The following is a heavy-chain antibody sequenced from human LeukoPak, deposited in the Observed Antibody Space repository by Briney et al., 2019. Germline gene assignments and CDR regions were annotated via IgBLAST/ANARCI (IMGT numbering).Heavy chain of an antibody. CDR3: ARTSTGNAIDM. D-gene: IGHD1-1*01. CDR2: INSDGAST. CDR1: GFTFSTYW. J-gene: IGHJ3*02. Sequence: GGSLRLSCAASGFTFSTYWMHWVRQAPGKGLVWVSRINSDGASTSHADSVKGRLTISRDNAKNTLYLQMNSLRVEDTAVYYCARTSTGNAIDMWGQGTMVTVSS. V-gene: IGHV3-74*01.